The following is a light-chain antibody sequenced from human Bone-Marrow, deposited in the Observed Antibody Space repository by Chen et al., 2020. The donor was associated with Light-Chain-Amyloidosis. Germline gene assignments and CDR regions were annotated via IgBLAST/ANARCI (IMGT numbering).Light chain of an antibody. Sequence: QSVLTQPPSASGTPGQRVTISCSGSSSNIVLTNVNWYQHVPGPAPKLLVDNNTRRPSGVPDRLSGFKAGTSASLDVSGLQSEDEADYFCAAWDDSLNGPVFGGGTKLTVL. J-gene: IGLJ3*02. V-gene: IGLV1-44*01. CDR3: AAWDDSLNGPV. CDR2: NNT. CDR1: SSNIVLTN.